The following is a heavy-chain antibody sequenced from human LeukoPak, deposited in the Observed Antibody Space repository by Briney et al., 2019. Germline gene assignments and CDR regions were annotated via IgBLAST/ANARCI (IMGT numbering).Heavy chain of an antibody. J-gene: IGHJ4*02. V-gene: IGHV3-23*01. CDR1: GFPLRNYA. CDR3: ATYGDYVHNFDY. D-gene: IGHD4-17*01. CDR2: ITVSDTST. Sequence: GGSLRLSCAASGFPLRNYAMTWVRQAPGKGLEWVSTITVSDTSTYNADSVKGRFTISRDNSKNTLYLQMNSLRAEDTAVYYCATYGDYVHNFDYWGQGTLVTVSS.